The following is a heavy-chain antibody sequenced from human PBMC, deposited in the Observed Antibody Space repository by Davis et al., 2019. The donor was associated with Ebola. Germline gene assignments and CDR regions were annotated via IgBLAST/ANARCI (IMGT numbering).Heavy chain of an antibody. CDR1: GFNFSSYC. Sequence: GESLKISCAASGFNFSSYCLQWVRPAPGKGLERVAVISYDGSDKHYADSMQGRFTISRDTINNTLYLQMGSMRVEDSAIYYCARGTFYGDYPKGYYRMDVWGKGTTVTVSS. D-gene: IGHD4-17*01. CDR2: ISYDGSDK. J-gene: IGHJ6*04. CDR3: ARGTFYGDYPKGYYRMDV. V-gene: IGHV3-30*03.